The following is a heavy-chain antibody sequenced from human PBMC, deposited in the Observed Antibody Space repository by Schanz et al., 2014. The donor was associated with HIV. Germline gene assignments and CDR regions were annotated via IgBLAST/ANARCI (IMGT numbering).Heavy chain of an antibody. Sequence: EVQLVESGGGLVQPGGSLRLSCAASGFTFSTYSMNWVRQAPGKGLEWVSYISSGSSTIYYADSVKGRFTISRDKAKNSLHLQMNSLRDEDTAVYYCAKDQGYDFWSGYYNYYNMDVWGQGTTVTVSS. V-gene: IGHV3-48*02. CDR1: GFTFSTYS. J-gene: IGHJ6*02. CDR2: ISSGSSTI. CDR3: AKDQGYDFWSGYYNYYNMDV. D-gene: IGHD3-3*01.